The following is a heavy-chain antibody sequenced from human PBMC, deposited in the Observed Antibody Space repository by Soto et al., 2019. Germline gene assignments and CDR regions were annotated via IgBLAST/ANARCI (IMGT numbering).Heavy chain of an antibody. D-gene: IGHD1-1*01. Sequence: GGSLRLSCAGSGFIFSSYAMNWVRQAPGKGLEWVSSISRSSSYIYYADSVRGRFTISRDNAKNTLSLQMNRLREEDTAVYYCASDSEPADVSSYFENCGLGALVTVSS. CDR1: GFIFSSYA. J-gene: IGHJ4*02. V-gene: IGHV3-21*01. CDR3: ASDSEPADVSSYFEN. CDR2: ISRSSSYI.